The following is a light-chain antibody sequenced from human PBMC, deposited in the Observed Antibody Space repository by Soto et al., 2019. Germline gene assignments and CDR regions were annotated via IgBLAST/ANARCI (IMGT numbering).Light chain of an antibody. Sequence: EIVLTQSPGTLSLSTGERATLSCRASQSVSSSYLAWYQQKPGQAPRLLIYGASSRATGIPDRCSGSGSGTDFTLTISRLEPEDFAVYYCQQYGSSPLTFGGGTRWIS. V-gene: IGKV3-20*01. J-gene: IGKJ4*01. CDR1: QSVSSSY. CDR3: QQYGSSPLT. CDR2: GAS.